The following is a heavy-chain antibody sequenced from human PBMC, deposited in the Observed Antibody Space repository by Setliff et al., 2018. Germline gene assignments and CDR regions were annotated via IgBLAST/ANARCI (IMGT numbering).Heavy chain of an antibody. CDR1: GFTSSPYA. V-gene: IGHV3-23*05. CDR2: IYSGDRNT. J-gene: IGHJ4*01. CDR3: AKSPHDFWSGRVFFDY. Sequence: GSLRLSCAASGFTSSPYAMSWVRQAPGKGLEWVSTIYSGDRNTYYSDSVQGRFTISRDNHKNTLHLQMNSLRVEDTAIYYCAKSPHDFWSGRVFFDYWGQGMLVTVSS. D-gene: IGHD3-3*01.